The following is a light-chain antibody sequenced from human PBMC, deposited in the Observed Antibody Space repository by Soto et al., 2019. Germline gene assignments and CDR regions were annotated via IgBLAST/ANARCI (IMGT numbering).Light chain of an antibody. J-gene: IGKJ1*01. CDR3: QQSNTFPRT. CDR1: QDVSSW. V-gene: IGKV1-12*01. CDR2: GVS. Sequence: DIQMTQSPSSVSASVGDTVTITCRASQDVSSWLAWYQQKPGKAPKLLIYGVSRLQSGVPSRFSGSGSRTEFTLTINSLQPEDFATYFCQQSNTFPRTFGQGTTVDIK.